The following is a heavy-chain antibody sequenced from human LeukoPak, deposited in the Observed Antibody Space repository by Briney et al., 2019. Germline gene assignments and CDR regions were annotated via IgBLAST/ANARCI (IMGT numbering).Heavy chain of an antibody. V-gene: IGHV3-21*01. CDR1: GFTFSSYS. D-gene: IGHD4-17*01. CDR2: ISSSSSYI. CDR3: AREGDDYGDYGNDY. Sequence: PGGSLRLSCAASGFTFSSYSMNWVRQAPGKGLEWVSSISSSSSYIYYADSVKGRFTISRANAKNSLYLQMNSLRAEDTAVYYCAREGDDYGDYGNDYWGQGTLVTVSS. J-gene: IGHJ4*02.